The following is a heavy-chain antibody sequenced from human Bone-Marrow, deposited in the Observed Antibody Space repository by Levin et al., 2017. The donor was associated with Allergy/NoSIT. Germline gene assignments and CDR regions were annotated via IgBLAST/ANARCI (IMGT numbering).Heavy chain of an antibody. J-gene: IGHJ4*02. CDR3: ARVTIGSGVDY. CDR1: GGSISHYF. Sequence: PSETLSLTRTVSGGSISHYFWSWIRQPPGKGLQWIGYIYYTGSTNYNPSLKSRVTMSVDTSKKQFSLKLSSVTAADTAVYYCARVTIGSGVDYWGQGTLVTVSS. CDR2: IYYTGST. V-gene: IGHV4-59*01. D-gene: IGHD6-19*01.